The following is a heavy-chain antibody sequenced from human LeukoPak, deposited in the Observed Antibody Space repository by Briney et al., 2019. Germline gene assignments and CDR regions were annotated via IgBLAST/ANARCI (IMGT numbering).Heavy chain of an antibody. CDR2: ISSSSSTI. CDR3: ATTPQWVTP. CDR1: GFTFSTYN. Sequence: PGGSQRLSCAASGFTFSTYNMNWVRQAPGRGLEWVSYISSSSSTIHYADSVKGRFTISRDNAKNSLYLEMNSLRVEDTAVYYCATTPQWVTPWGQGTLVTVSS. J-gene: IGHJ5*02. V-gene: IGHV3-48*01. D-gene: IGHD4-23*01.